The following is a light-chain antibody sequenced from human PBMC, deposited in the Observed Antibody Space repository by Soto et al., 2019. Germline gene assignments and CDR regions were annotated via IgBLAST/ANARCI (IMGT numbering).Light chain of an antibody. J-gene: IGKJ5*01. Sequence: DIQMTQSPSSVSASVGDKLTVTCLASRDISNSLAWYQQTPGKAPKLLLRGASSLHRGVPSRFSGSGSGTDFALAISSLQPEDFATYYCQQSDSIPITFGQGTRLEIK. V-gene: IGKV1-12*01. CDR1: RDISNS. CDR2: GAS. CDR3: QQSDSIPIT.